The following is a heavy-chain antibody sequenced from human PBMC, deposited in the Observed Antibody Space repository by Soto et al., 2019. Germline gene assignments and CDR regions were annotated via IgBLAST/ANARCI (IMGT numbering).Heavy chain of an antibody. J-gene: IGHJ4*02. D-gene: IGHD3-10*01. V-gene: IGHV1-2*02. CDR1: GYTFTAYY. Sequence: QVQLVQSGAEVKKPGASVKFSCRPSGYTFTAYYIHWVRQAPGQGLEWMGWVDPNSGGTRDAQNIQGRATMTRDTSTSTVYMEMNWLRSDDKALYYCARDHYGPLGYWGQGTLVTVSS. CDR3: ARDHYGPLGY. CDR2: VDPNSGGT.